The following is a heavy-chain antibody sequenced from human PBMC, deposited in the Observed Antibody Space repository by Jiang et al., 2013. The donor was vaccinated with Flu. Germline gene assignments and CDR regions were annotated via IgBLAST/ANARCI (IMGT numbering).Heavy chain of an antibody. D-gene: IGHD3/OR15-3a*01. V-gene: IGHV4-38-2*01. CDR1: GYSISRAYY. CDR3: ASGLVTRYFDY. CDR2: IYHSGGT. J-gene: IGHJ4*02. Sequence: LLKPSETLSLTCAVSGYSISRAYYWGWIRQPPGKGLEWIGSIYHSGGTYYDPSLKSRVTISVDTSKNQFSLHLTSVTAADTAVYYCASGLVTRYFDYWGQGTLVTVSS.